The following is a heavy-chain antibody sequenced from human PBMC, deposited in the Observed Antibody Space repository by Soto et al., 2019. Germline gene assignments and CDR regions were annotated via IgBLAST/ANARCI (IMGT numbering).Heavy chain of an antibody. CDR3: ASFLVRGVGGMDV. CDR1: GFTFGEYP. J-gene: IGHJ6*02. CDR2: IRSNK. Sequence: GGSLRLSCTTTGFTFGEYPMSWFRQAPGKGLEWVGFIRSNKYYADSVKGRFTISRDNSKNTLYLQMNSLRAEDTAVYYCASFLVRGVGGMDVWGQGTTVTVSS. V-gene: IGHV3-30-3*01. D-gene: IGHD3-10*01.